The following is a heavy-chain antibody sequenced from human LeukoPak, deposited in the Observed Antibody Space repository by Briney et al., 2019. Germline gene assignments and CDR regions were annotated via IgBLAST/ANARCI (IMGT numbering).Heavy chain of an antibody. V-gene: IGHV4-34*01. J-gene: IGHJ4*02. CDR2: INHSGST. D-gene: IGHD5-18*01. Sequence: SETLSLTCAVSGVSISSGGYSWSWIRQPPGKGLEWIGEINHSGSTNYNPSLKSRVTISVDTSKNQFSLKLSSVTAADTAVYYCASARGYSYGYFDYWGQGTLVTVSS. CDR1: GVSISSGGYS. CDR3: ASARGYSYGYFDY.